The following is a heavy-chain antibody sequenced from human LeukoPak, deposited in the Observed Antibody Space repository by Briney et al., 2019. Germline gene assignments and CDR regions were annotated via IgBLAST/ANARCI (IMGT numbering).Heavy chain of an antibody. CDR1: GFTFSSYW. J-gene: IGHJ4*02. V-gene: IGHV3-7*05. Sequence: PGGSLRLSCAASGFTFSSYWMNWVRQAPGKGLEWVANIKRDGSKIYYVDSVKGRFTISRDNDKNSLYLQMNSLRAEDTAVYYCTRDSQGSGIYSVDYWGQGTLVTVSS. CDR3: TRDSQGSGIYSVDY. CDR2: IKRDGSKI. D-gene: IGHD3-10*01.